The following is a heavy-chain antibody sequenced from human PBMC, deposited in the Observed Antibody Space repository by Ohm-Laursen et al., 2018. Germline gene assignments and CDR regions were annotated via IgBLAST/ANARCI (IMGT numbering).Heavy chain of an antibody. CDR1: GYTFTYRY. V-gene: IGHV1-45*02. CDR2: ITPFNGNT. CDR3: ANTMMHDAFDI. J-gene: IGHJ3*02. Sequence: GASVKVSCKASGYTFTYRYLHWVRQAPGQALEWMGWITPFNGNTNYAQKFQDRVTITRDRSMSTAYMELSSLRSEDTAMYYCANTMMHDAFDIWGQGTMVTVSS. D-gene: IGHD3-22*01.